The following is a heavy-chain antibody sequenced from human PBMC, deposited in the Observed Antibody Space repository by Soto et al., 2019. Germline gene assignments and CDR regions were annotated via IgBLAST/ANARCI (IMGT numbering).Heavy chain of an antibody. CDR2: ISGSGGST. CDR1: GFTFSSYA. Sequence: GGSLRLSCAASGFTFSSYAMSWVRQAPGEGLECVSAISGSGGSTYYADSVKGRFTISRDNSKNTLYLQMNSLRAEDTAVYYCAKDLGIVVVVAAPGRYYGMDVWGQGTTVTVS. D-gene: IGHD2-15*01. V-gene: IGHV3-23*01. J-gene: IGHJ6*02. CDR3: AKDLGIVVVVAAPGRYYGMDV.